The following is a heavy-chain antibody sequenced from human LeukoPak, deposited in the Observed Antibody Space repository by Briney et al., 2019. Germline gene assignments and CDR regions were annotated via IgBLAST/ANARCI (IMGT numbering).Heavy chain of an antibody. V-gene: IGHV3-33*01. J-gene: IGHJ3*02. Sequence: GGSLRLSCAESGCTFSSYGMHWVRQAPGKGLEWVAVIWYDGSNKYYADSVKGRFTISRDNSENTLYLQMNSLRAEDTAVYYCARGEYCSGGSCYKIAFDIWGQGTMVTVSS. CDR1: GCTFSSYG. CDR2: IWYDGSNK. D-gene: IGHD2-15*01. CDR3: ARGEYCSGGSCYKIAFDI.